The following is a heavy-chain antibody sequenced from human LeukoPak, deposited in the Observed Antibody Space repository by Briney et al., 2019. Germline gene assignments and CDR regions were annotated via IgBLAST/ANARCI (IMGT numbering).Heavy chain of an antibody. Sequence: GSLRLSSAASGFIFSDHWMSWVRQAPGKGLEWIGYINNSGSANYSPSLKRRVTISADTSKNQLSLRLSSVTAADTAVYYCARLRRDGYSYFDYWGQGTLVTVSS. CDR2: INNSGSA. J-gene: IGHJ4*02. CDR3: ARLRRDGYSYFDY. CDR1: GFIFSDH. V-gene: IGHV4-59*11. D-gene: IGHD5-24*01.